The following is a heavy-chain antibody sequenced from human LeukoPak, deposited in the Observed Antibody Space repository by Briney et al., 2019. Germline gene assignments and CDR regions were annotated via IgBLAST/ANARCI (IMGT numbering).Heavy chain of an antibody. V-gene: IGHV3-23*01. CDR1: GFTVSSNY. CDR2: ISGSGGST. D-gene: IGHD6-13*01. Sequence: GGSLRLSCAASGFTVSSNYMSWVRQAPGKGLEWVSAISGSGGSTYYADSVKGRFTISRDNSKNTLYLQMNSLRAEDTAVYYCAPYSSSWYENWGQGTLVTVSS. CDR3: APYSSSWYEN. J-gene: IGHJ4*02.